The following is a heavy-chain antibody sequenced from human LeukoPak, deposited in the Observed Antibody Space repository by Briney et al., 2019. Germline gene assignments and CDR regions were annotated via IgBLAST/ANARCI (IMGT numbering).Heavy chain of an antibody. CDR3: AIPRSEATIRALGGY. J-gene: IGHJ4*02. Sequence: PSETLSLTCTVSGGSVSSGSYYWSWIRQPPGKGLEWIGYIYYSGSTNYNPSLKSRVTISVDTSKNQFSLKLSSVTAADTAVYYCAIPRSEATIRALGGYWGQGTLVTVSS. V-gene: IGHV4-61*01. CDR1: GGSVSSGSYY. CDR2: IYYSGST. D-gene: IGHD5-12*01.